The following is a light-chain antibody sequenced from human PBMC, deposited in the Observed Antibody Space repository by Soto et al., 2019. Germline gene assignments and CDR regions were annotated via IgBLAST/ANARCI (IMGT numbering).Light chain of an antibody. CDR3: QQYGSPPLLYT. J-gene: IGKJ2*01. V-gene: IGKV3-20*01. CDR2: GAS. CDR1: QSVSSTY. Sequence: ESVLTQSPGTLSLSPGERATLSCRTSQSVSSTYLAWYQHKPGQAPRLLIYGASNRATGIPDRFSGSGSGTDFTLTISRLEPADFAVYYCQQYGSPPLLYTFGQGTKLEV.